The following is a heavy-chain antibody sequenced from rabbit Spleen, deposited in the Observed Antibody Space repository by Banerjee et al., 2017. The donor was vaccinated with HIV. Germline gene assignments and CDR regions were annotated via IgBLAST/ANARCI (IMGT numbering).Heavy chain of an antibody. Sequence: QEQLEESGGGLVKPEGSLTLTCKASGFSFSSGYDMCWVRQAPGKGLEWIGCIYTGNGKTYYASWAKGRFTISKSSSTTVTLQMTSLTAADTATYFCARGASGSGYYSLWGPGTLVTVS. V-gene: IGHV1S45*01. J-gene: IGHJ4*01. CDR2: IYTGNGKT. D-gene: IGHD1-1*01. CDR1: GFSFSSGYD. CDR3: ARGASGSGYYSL.